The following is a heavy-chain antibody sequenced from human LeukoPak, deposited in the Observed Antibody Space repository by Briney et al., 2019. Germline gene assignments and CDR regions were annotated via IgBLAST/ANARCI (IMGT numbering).Heavy chain of an antibody. CDR3: ARGWDIVVVPAAIVVGNNWFDP. CDR2: INHSGST. J-gene: IGHJ5*02. CDR1: GGSFSGYY. D-gene: IGHD2-2*02. Sequence: SETLSLSCAVYGGSFSGYYWSWIRQPPGKGLEWIGEINHSGSTNYNPSLKSRVTISVDTSKNQFSLKLSSVTAADTAVYYCARGWDIVVVPAAIVVGNNWFDPWGQGTLVTVSS. V-gene: IGHV4-34*01.